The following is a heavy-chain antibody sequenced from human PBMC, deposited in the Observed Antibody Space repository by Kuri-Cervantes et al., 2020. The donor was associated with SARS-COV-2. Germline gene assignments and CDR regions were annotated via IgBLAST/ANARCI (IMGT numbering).Heavy chain of an antibody. CDR1: GYRFTSYW. D-gene: IGHD3-16*01. Sequence: GGSLRLSCKASGYRFTSYWIGWVRQMPGKGLEWMGIIYPGDSDTRYSPSFQGQVTISADKSINTAYPQWSSLKASDTAMYYCARNDPFDYWGQGTLVTVSS. CDR3: ARNDPFDY. CDR2: IYPGDSDT. J-gene: IGHJ4*02. V-gene: IGHV5-51*01.